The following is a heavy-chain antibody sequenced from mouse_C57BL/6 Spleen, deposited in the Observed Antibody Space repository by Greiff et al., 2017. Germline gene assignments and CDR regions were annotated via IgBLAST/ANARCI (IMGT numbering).Heavy chain of an antibody. CDR2: INYDGSST. D-gene: IGHD3-3*01. J-gene: IGHJ2*01. V-gene: IGHV5-16*01. Sequence: EVKLMESEGGLVQPGSSMKLSCTASGFTFSDYYMAWVRQVPEKGLEWVANINYDGSSTYYLDSLKSRFIISRDNAKNILYLQMSSLKSEDTATYYCARGGDVGRGYYFDYWGQGTTLTVSS. CDR3: ARGGDVGRGYYFDY. CDR1: GFTFSDYY.